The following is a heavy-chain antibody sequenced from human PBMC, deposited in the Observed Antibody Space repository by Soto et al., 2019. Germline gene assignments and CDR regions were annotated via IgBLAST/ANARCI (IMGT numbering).Heavy chain of an antibody. CDR3: SKKTMETHIDS. CDR1: GYSISSSNW. J-gene: IGHJ4*02. CDR2: IYYSGTT. Sequence: SSETLSLTCAVSGYSISSSNWWGWIPPPPGKGLEWIGYIYYSGTTYYNPSLKSRVTISVDTSKNPFSLKLTSVTAVDTAVYYCSKKTMETHIDSFAQVTRVTISS. V-gene: IGHV4-28*01. D-gene: IGHD1-1*01.